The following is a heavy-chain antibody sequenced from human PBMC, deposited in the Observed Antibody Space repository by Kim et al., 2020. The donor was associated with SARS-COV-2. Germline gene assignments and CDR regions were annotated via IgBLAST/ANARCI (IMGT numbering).Heavy chain of an antibody. CDR1: GYTFTNYA. D-gene: IGHD3-16*02. CDR2: INTDTGNP. J-gene: IGHJ4*02. V-gene: IGHV7-4-1*02. CDR3: ARVIWGTSRYTDY. Sequence: ASVKVSCKASGYTFTNYAISWVRQAPGQGLEWMGWINTDTGNPTYAQAFTGRFVFSLYTSVSTSYLQISSLKAEDTALYYCARVIWGTSRYTDYWGQGTLVTVSS.